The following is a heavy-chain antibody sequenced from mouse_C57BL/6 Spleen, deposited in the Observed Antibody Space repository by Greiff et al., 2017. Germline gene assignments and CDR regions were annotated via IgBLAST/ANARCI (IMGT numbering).Heavy chain of an antibody. V-gene: IGHV1-59*01. CDR3: ASYGSSYEGFAD. J-gene: IGHJ3*01. CDR2: IDPSDSYT. D-gene: IGHD1-1*01. CDR1: GYTFTSYW. Sequence: QVQLQQPGAELVRPGTSVKLSCKASGYTFTSYWMNWVKQRPGQGLEWIGVIDPSDSYTNYNQKFKGKATLTVDTSSSTAYMQLSSLTSEDSAVYYCASYGSSYEGFADWGQGTLVTVSA.